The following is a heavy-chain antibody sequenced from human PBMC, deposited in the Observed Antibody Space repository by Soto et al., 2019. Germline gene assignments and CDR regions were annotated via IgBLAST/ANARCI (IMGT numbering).Heavy chain of an antibody. J-gene: IGHJ3*02. Sequence: GESLKISCKGSGYSFTSYWIAWVRQVPGKGLELMGVIYPGDSDIRYSPSFQGQVTISADKSISTAYLQLNSVTPEDTAVYYCARDTYDSSGYYFYDAFDIWGQGTMVTVSS. CDR1: GYSFTSYW. CDR2: IYPGDSDI. CDR3: ARDTYDSSGYYFYDAFDI. V-gene: IGHV5-51*01. D-gene: IGHD3-22*01.